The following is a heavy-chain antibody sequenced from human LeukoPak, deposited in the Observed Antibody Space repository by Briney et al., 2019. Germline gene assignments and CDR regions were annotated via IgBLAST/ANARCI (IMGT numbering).Heavy chain of an antibody. CDR3: ARGAYSSGWAYFDH. CDR1: GFTFSSYS. Sequence: GGSLRLSCAASGFTFSSYSMNWVRQTPGKGLEWVSSISSSSSYIYYADSVKGRFTISRDNAKNSLYLQMNSLRAEDTAVYYCARGAYSSGWAYFDHWGQGTLVTVSS. J-gene: IGHJ4*02. D-gene: IGHD6-19*01. CDR2: ISSSSSYI. V-gene: IGHV3-21*01.